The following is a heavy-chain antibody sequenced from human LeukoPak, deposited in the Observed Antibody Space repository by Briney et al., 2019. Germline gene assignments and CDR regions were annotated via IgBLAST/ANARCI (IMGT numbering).Heavy chain of an antibody. J-gene: IGHJ5*02. CDR2: IKPYSGGT. D-gene: IGHD6-13*01. Sequence: ASVKVSCKASGYTFTGYYIHRVRQAPRQRLEWMGWIKPYSGGTNYAQKFQGTVTMTRDTSTSTDYMELSRLRSEDTAVYYCAGAEAAAGNRFDPWGQGTLVTVSS. V-gene: IGHV1-2*02. CDR3: AGAEAAAGNRFDP. CDR1: GYTFTGYY.